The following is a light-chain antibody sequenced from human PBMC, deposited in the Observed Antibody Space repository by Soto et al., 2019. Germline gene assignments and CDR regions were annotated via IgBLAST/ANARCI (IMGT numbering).Light chain of an antibody. CDR2: GSS. J-gene: IGLJ3*02. CDR1: SSNIGAGYD. CDR3: QSYDSSLSGWV. Sequence: QSVLTQPPSVSGAPGQRVTISCTGSSSNIGAGYDVHWYQHLPGTAPKLLIYGSSNRPSGVPDRFSGSKSGTSASLAITGLQAEDEADYYCQSYDSSLSGWVFGGETKLTVL. V-gene: IGLV1-40*01.